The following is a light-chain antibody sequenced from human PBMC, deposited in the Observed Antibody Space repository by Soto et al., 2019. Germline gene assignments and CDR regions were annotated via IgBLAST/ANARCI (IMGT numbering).Light chain of an antibody. Sequence: QSALTQPASVSGSPGQSITIACTGTSSDVGLYNLVSWYQQHPGKAPKVIIYENNKRPSGLSNRFSASKSGNTASLTISGLQAEDEADYYCCSYAGSSIVVFGGGTKVTVL. CDR1: SSDVGLYNL. CDR2: ENN. V-gene: IGLV2-23*01. J-gene: IGLJ2*01. CDR3: CSYAGSSIVV.